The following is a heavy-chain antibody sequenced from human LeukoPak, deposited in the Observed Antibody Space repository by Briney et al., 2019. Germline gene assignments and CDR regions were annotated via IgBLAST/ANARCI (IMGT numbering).Heavy chain of an antibody. J-gene: IGHJ4*02. Sequence: SETLSLTCTVSVGSISSGGYSWSWFRQHPGKGLEWIGYIYYSGSTYYNPSLKSRVTISVDTSKNQFSLKLSSVTAADTAVYYCARDTAGDDSSGYYPPKFDYWGQGTLVTVSS. CDR2: IYYSGST. V-gene: IGHV4-31*03. CDR1: VGSISSGGYS. D-gene: IGHD3-22*01. CDR3: ARDTAGDDSSGYYPPKFDY.